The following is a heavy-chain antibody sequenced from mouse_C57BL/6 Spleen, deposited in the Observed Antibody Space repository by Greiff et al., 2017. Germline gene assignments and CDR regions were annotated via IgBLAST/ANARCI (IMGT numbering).Heavy chain of an antibody. CDR3: ARGFYDGSFAY. CDR1: GYTITDYY. D-gene: IGHD2-3*01. J-gene: IGHJ3*01. Sequence: EVQLQQSGPELVKPGASVKISCKASGYTITDYYMNWVKQSHGKSLEWIGDINPNNGGTSYNQKFKGKATLTVDKSSSTAYMELRSLTSEDSAVYYCARGFYDGSFAYWGQGTLVTVSA. V-gene: IGHV1-26*01. CDR2: INPNNGGT.